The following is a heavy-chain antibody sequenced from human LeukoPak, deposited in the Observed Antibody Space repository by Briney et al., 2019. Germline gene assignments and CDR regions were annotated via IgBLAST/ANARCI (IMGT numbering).Heavy chain of an antibody. J-gene: IGHJ4*02. Sequence: ASVKVSCKASGYTFTTHPMHWVRQAPGQRLEWMGWINTGNGNTRYVQKFQGRVTITRDTSASTAYMELSSLRSEDTAVYYCARDNLWSGDYWGQGTLVTVSS. D-gene: IGHD3-3*01. CDR2: INTGNGNT. CDR1: GYTFTTHP. CDR3: ARDNLWSGDY. V-gene: IGHV1-3*04.